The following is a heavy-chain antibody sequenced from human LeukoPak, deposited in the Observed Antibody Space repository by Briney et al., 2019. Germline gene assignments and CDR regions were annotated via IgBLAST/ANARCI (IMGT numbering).Heavy chain of an antibody. V-gene: IGHV1-2*02. J-gene: IGHJ4*02. CDR3: ARTDRTITMVRGGDLDY. CDR2: IDPNSGGT. Sequence: ASVKVSCKVSGYTLTELSMHWVRQAPGQELEWMGWIDPNSGGTNYAQKFQGRVTMTRDTSISTAYMELSRLRSDDTAVYYCARTDRTITMVRGGDLDYWGQGTLVTVSS. D-gene: IGHD3-10*01. CDR1: GYTLTELS.